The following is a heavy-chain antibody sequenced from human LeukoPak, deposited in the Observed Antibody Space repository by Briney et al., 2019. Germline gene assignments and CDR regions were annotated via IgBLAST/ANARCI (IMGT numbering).Heavy chain of an antibody. J-gene: IGHJ5*02. CDR1: GGTFSTHA. V-gene: IGHV1-18*01. CDR3: ARASNGDEWELLRWFDP. CDR2: ISAYNGNT. Sequence: ASVKVSCKASGGTFSTHAIAWVRQAPGQGLEWMGWISAYNGNTNYAQKLQGRVTMTTDTSTSTAYMELRSLRSDDTAVYYCARASNGDEWELLRWFDPWGQGTLVTVSS. D-gene: IGHD1-26*01.